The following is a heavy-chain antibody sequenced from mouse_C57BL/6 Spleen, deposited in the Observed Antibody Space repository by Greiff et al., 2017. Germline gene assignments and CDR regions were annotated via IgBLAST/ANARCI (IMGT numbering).Heavy chain of an antibody. Sequence: EVKLMESEGGLVPPGSSMKLSCTASGFTFSDYYMAWVRQVPEKGLEWVANINYDGSSTYYLDTLKSRFIISRNNAKNILYLQMSSLKSEDTATYYCARGPYGYGEGAYYFDYWGQGTTLTVSS. V-gene: IGHV5-16*01. CDR3: ARGPYGYGEGAYYFDY. CDR1: GFTFSDYY. CDR2: INYDGSST. D-gene: IGHD2-2*01. J-gene: IGHJ2*01.